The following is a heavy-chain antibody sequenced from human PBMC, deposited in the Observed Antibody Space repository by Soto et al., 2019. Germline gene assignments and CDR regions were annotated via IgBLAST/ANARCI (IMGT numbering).Heavy chain of an antibody. CDR2: IYYSGST. CDR3: ARNTYYYDSSGYPSN. D-gene: IGHD3-22*01. CDR1: GGSISSGGYY. Sequence: QVQLQESGPGLVKPSQTLSLTCTVSGGSISSGGYYWSWIRQPPGKGLEWIGSIYYSGSTYYNPSLKSRVTISVDTSKNQFSLKLSSVTAADTAVYYCARNTYYYDSSGYPSNWGQGTLVTVSS. J-gene: IGHJ4*02. V-gene: IGHV4-31*03.